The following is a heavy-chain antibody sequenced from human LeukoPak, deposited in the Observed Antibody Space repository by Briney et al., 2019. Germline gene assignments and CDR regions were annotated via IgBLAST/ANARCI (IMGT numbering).Heavy chain of an antibody. D-gene: IGHD6-13*01. Sequence: GASVKVSCKASGYTFTGFYIHWVRQAPGQGLEWMGWINPNSGATNYAQNFQGRVTIARDTSISTTYMELSRLRSDDTAVYYCARGYSSSFKRYFDYWGQGALVTVSS. CDR2: INPNSGAT. J-gene: IGHJ4*02. CDR1: GYTFTGFY. V-gene: IGHV1-2*02. CDR3: ARGYSSSFKRYFDY.